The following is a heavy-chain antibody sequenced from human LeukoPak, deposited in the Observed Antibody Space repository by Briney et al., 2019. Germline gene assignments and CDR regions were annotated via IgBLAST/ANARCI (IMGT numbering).Heavy chain of an antibody. Sequence: PGGSLRLSCAASAFTVSSNYMIWVRQAPGKGLEWVSAISGSDGTTYYADSVKGRFTISRDNSKYTLSLQMNSLRAEDTAVYYCAKVDNWKYGHHDYWGQGTLVTVSS. J-gene: IGHJ4*02. CDR3: AKVDNWKYGHHDY. V-gene: IGHV3-23*01. CDR2: ISGSDGTT. CDR1: AFTVSSNY. D-gene: IGHD1-1*01.